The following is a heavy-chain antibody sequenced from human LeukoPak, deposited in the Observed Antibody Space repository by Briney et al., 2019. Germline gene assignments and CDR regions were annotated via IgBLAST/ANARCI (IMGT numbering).Heavy chain of an antibody. J-gene: IGHJ4*02. CDR1: GYTFTGYY. Sequence: ASVKLSCKASGYTFTGYYMHWVRQAPGQGLEWMGRINPNSGGTNYAQKFQGRVTMTRDTSISTAYMELSRLRSDDPGVYYCARFRYGEYVDYWGQGTLVTVSS. V-gene: IGHV1-2*05. CDR3: ARFRYGEYVDY. D-gene: IGHD4-17*01. CDR2: INPNSGGT.